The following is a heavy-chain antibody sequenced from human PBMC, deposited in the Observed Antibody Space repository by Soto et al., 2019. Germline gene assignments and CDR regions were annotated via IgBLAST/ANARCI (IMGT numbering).Heavy chain of an antibody. D-gene: IGHD1-26*01. CDR1: GGSITNNNW. Sequence: QVQLQESGPGLVKPSGTLSLTCNVSGGSITNNNWWSWVRQPPGKGLEWIGAIYHSGHTNFNPSLKSRATLSLDYSENQFSLKLTSATAADTAIYYCASIAYSASGFDYWGQGNLVTVSS. J-gene: IGHJ4*02. CDR2: IYHSGHT. CDR3: ASIAYSASGFDY. V-gene: IGHV4-4*02.